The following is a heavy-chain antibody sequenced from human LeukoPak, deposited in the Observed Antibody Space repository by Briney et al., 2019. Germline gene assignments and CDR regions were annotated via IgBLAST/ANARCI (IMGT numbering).Heavy chain of an antibody. J-gene: IGHJ6*02. CDR2: ISWNSGSI. D-gene: IGHD1-26*01. V-gene: IGHV3-9*01. Sequence: PGGSLRLSCAASRFSFSDYTMSWVRQLPGKGLEWVSGISWNSGSIGYADSVKGRFTISRDNAKNSLYLQMNSLRAEDTALYYCAKDMRSGSYYYYGMDVWGQGTTVTVSS. CDR1: RFSFSDYT. CDR3: AKDMRSGSYYYYGMDV.